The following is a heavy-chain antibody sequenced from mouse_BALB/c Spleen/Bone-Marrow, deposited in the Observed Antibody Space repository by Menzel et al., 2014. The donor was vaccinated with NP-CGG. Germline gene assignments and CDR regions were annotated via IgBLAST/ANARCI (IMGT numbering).Heavy chain of an antibody. CDR3: ARRLRTGGYYAMDY. V-gene: IGHV2-9*02. Sequence: QVQLQQSGPGLVAPSQSLSITCTVSGFSLTSYGVHWVRQPPGKGLEWLGVIWAGGSTNYNSAPMSRLSISKDNSKSQVFLKMNSLQTDDTAMYYCARRLRTGGYYAMDYWGQGTSVTVSS. D-gene: IGHD1-2*01. J-gene: IGHJ4*01. CDR2: IWAGGST. CDR1: GFSLTSYG.